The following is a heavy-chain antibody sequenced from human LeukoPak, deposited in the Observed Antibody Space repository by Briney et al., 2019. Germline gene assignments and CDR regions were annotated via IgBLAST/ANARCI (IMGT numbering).Heavy chain of an antibody. CDR2: TSSSSSYI. D-gene: IGHD5-24*01. Sequence: GGSLRLSCAASGFTFSSYSMNWVGQAPGKGLEWVSSTSSSSSYIYYADSVKGRFTISRDNAKNSLYLQMNSLRAEDTAVYYCARDRTDGNWFDPWGQGTLVTVSS. CDR3: ARDRTDGNWFDP. V-gene: IGHV3-21*01. J-gene: IGHJ5*02. CDR1: GFTFSSYS.